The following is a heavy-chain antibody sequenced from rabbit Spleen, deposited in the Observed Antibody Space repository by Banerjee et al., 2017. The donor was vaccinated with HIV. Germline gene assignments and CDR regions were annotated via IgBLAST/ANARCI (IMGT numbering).Heavy chain of an antibody. CDR3: ARDSGTSFSTYGMDL. D-gene: IGHD8-1*01. CDR1: GFSFSSNYY. V-gene: IGHV1S45*01. J-gene: IGHJ6*01. CDR2: IHAGGNGNT. Sequence: QEQLVESGGGLVQPEGSLTLTCTASGFSFSSNYYMCWVRQAPGKGLEWIGCIHAGGNGNTYYASWAKGRFTISRTSSTTVTLQMTSLTAADTATYFCARDSGTSFSTYGMDLWGPGTLVTVS.